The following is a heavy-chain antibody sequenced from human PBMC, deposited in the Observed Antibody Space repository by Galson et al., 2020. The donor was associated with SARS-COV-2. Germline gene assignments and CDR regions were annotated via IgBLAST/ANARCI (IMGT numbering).Heavy chain of an antibody. Sequence: SETLSLTCTVSGGSISSYYWSWIRQPPGKGLEWIGYIYYSGSTNYNPSLKSRVTISVDTSKNQFSLKLSSVTAADTAVYYCARGLTAGTGTWFDPWGQGTLVTVSS. CDR3: ARGLTAGTGTWFDP. J-gene: IGHJ5*02. V-gene: IGHV4-59*01. D-gene: IGHD6-13*01. CDR1: GGSISSYY. CDR2: IYYSGST.